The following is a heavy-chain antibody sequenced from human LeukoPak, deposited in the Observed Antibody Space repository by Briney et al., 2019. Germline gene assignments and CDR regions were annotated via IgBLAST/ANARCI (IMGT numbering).Heavy chain of an antibody. V-gene: IGHV3-48*02. CDR3: ATSRSLDY. J-gene: IGHJ4*02. CDR2: ISRDSITT. CDR1: GFTFSFYN. Sequence: PGGSLRLSCAASGFTFSFYNMNWVRQAPGKGLEWVSYISRDSITTYYADSVKGRFTISRDNAKNSLYLQMNSLRDEDTAVYFCATSRSLDYWGQGTLVTVSS.